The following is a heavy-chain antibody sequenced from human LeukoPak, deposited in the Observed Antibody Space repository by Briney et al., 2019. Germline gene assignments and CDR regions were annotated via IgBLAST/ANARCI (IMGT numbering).Heavy chain of an antibody. CDR1: GYTFSGYY. D-gene: IGHD3-10*01. CDR2: INPTVGST. Sequence: GASVNVSCKASGYTFSGYYMHWVRQAPGQGLEWMAIINPTVGSTTFAQKFQGRVIMTRDTSTSTVYMELSSLRSEDTAVYYCARDVSGYYYGSGRYDAFDIWGQGTLVTVSS. V-gene: IGHV1-46*01. J-gene: IGHJ3*02. CDR3: ARDVSGYYYGSGRYDAFDI.